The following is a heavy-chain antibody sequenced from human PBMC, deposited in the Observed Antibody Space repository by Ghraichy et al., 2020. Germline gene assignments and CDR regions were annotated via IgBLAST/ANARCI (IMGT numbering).Heavy chain of an antibody. CDR1: GFTFSSYG. CDR3: AKSPLMGLELGPFDY. CDR2: ISYDGSNK. D-gene: IGHD1-7*01. Sequence: GGSLRLSCAASGFTFSSYGMHWVRQAPGKGLEWVALISYDGSNKYYVDSVKGRFTISRDNSKNTLYLQMNSLRAEDTAVYYCAKSPLMGLELGPFDYCGQGTLVTVSS. J-gene: IGHJ4*02. V-gene: IGHV3-30*18.